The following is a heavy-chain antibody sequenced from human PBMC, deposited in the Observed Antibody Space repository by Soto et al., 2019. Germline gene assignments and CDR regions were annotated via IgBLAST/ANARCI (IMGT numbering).Heavy chain of an antibody. J-gene: IGHJ3*02. CDR3: ARSEPYSSGWFYAFDI. D-gene: IGHD6-19*01. CDR2: IIPIFGTA. CDR1: GGTFSSYA. V-gene: IGHV1-69*01. Sequence: QVQLVQSGAEVKKPGSSVKVSCKASGGTFSSYAISWVRQAPGQGLEWMGGIIPIFGTANYAQKFQGRVTITADESTSTAYMELSSLRSEETAVYYCARSEPYSSGWFYAFDIWGQGTMVTVSS.